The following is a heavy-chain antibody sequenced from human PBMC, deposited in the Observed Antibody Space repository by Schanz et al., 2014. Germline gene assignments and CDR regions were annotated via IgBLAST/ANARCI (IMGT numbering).Heavy chain of an antibody. V-gene: IGHV3-23*04. CDR3: AKDVRPVANTVHFYYMDV. D-gene: IGHD6-19*01. Sequence: EVQLVESGGALVQPGGSLRLSCAASGFTVSKNYMSWVRQAPGKGLEWVSGISGSGGSTYDADSVKGRFTISRDNSRKTLYLQMNSLRADDTAVYYCAKDVRPVANTVHFYYMDVWGQGTTVTVSS. CDR1: GFTVSKNY. CDR2: ISGSGGST. J-gene: IGHJ6*02.